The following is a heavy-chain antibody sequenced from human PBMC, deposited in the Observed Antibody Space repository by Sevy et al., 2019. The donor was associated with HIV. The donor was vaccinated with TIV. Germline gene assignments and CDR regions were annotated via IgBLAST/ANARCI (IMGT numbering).Heavy chain of an antibody. V-gene: IGHV3-21*01. J-gene: IGHJ6*02. Sequence: GGSLRLSCAASGFTFSSYAMNWVRQSPGKGLEWVSSISSSSSHIYAADSLKGRFTISRDNAKNSLFLQMNSLRAEDTAIYYCARVAADDPDFYYYGMDVWGQGTTVTVSS. CDR2: ISSSSSHI. CDR3: ARVAADDPDFYYYGMDV. CDR1: GFTFSSYA. D-gene: IGHD6-13*01.